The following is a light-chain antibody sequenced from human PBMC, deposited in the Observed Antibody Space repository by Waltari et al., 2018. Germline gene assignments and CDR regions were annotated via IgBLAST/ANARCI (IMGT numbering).Light chain of an antibody. V-gene: IGLV3-21*04. CDR2: NDN. CDR3: QVWHSSTEQ. Sequence: SYVLTQPPSLSVAPGKTARSTGGGDYNDSKHVHWYQQRPGQAPVLVIYNDNNRPSGIPERFSGDNSGNTATLTITRVEAGDEADYFCQVWHSSTEQFGGGTKLTVL. CDR1: YNDSKH. J-gene: IGLJ2*01.